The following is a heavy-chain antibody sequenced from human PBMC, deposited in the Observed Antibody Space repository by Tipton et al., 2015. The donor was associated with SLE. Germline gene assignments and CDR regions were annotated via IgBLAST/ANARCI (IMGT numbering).Heavy chain of an antibody. CDR1: GGSISGSNYY. D-gene: IGHD4-17*01. V-gene: IGHV4-39*02. Sequence: TLSLTCTVSGGSISGSNYYWDWIRQPPGKGPEWIGRITNNGNTYYIPSLQSRVTMSVDTSKNHFSLKLTSVTAADTAVYYCGTSDYGNYVAYWGLGTQVTVSS. CDR3: GTSDYGNYVAY. CDR2: ITNNGNT. J-gene: IGHJ4*02.